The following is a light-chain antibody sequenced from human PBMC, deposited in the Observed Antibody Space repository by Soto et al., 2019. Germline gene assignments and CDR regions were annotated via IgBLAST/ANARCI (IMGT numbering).Light chain of an antibody. CDR3: SSYTSSSTLVV. J-gene: IGLJ3*02. CDR1: SSDVGGYNY. V-gene: IGLV2-14*01. CDR2: EVS. Sequence: QSALTQPASVSGSPGQSITISGTGTSSDVGGYNYVSWYQQHPGTAPKLMIYEVSNRPSGVSNRFSGSKSGNTASLTISGLQAEDEADYYCSSYTSSSTLVVFGGGTKLTVL.